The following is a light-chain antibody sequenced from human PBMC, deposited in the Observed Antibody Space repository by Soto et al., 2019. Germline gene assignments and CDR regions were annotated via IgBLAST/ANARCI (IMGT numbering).Light chain of an antibody. CDR3: HQYYSVPLT. V-gene: IGKV4-1*01. Sequence: DIVMTQSPDSLAVSLGERATINCKSSQSLLYNSNNKNYLAWYQQEPGQPPKRLIYWASTRESGVPDRFSGSGPGTDFTLTISTLQAEDVAVYYCHQYYSVPLTFGGGTKVESK. CDR2: WAS. J-gene: IGKJ4*01. CDR1: QSLLYNSNNKNY.